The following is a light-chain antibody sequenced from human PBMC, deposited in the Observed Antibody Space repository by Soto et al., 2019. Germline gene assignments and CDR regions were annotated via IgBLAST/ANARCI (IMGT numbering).Light chain of an antibody. J-gene: IGKJ5*01. CDR2: GAS. CDR3: QQYGSSIT. CDR1: QSVSNNY. Sequence: EIVLTQSPGTLSLSPGDRATLACRASQSVSNNYVAWYQQKPGQAPRLLSYGASSRATGIPDRFSGSGSGTDFTLTISRLEPEDFAVYYCQQYGSSITFGQGTRLEI. V-gene: IGKV3-20*01.